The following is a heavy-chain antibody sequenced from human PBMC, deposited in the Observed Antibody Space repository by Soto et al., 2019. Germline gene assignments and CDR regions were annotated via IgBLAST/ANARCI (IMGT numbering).Heavy chain of an antibody. V-gene: IGHV4-31*03. CDR3: TRGDY. CDR2: SSYSGST. CDR1: GDSMTTVGYY. Sequence: QVQLQESGPGLVKPSQTLSLTCSVSGDSMTTVGYYWTWIRQHPGQGLEWIGFSSYSGSTYYSSSLKGRVAISAATSKNQFTLKLNSVTAADMAVYYCTRGDYWGQGTLVTVSS. J-gene: IGHJ4*02.